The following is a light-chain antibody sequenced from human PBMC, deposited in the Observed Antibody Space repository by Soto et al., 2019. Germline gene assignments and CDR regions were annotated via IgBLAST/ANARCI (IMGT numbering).Light chain of an antibody. V-gene: IGKV3-20*01. CDR3: QQYGSSPPWT. Sequence: EMVLTQSPGTLSWSPGERAALSCRASQSISNNFLARYQQRPGQAPRLLIYGASIRATGIPDRFSGSGSGTDFTLTLSGLEPEDFAVYYCQQYGSSPPWTFGQGTKVEIK. CDR1: QSISNNF. J-gene: IGKJ1*01. CDR2: GAS.